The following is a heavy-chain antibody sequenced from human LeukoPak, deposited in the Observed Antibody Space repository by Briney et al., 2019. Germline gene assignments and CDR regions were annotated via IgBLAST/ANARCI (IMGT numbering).Heavy chain of an antibody. D-gene: IGHD1-26*01. V-gene: IGHV3-30*02. CDR2: IRYDGNNK. Sequence: GGSLRLSCAASGFTFSDYSMHWVRQAPGKGLNWVAFIRYDGNNKYYADSVKGRFTISRDNSKNMLYLEMNSLSTEDTAVYYCARSRYLRAYCFDYWGQGTLVTVSS. J-gene: IGHJ4*02. CDR3: ARSRYLRAYCFDY. CDR1: GFTFSDYS.